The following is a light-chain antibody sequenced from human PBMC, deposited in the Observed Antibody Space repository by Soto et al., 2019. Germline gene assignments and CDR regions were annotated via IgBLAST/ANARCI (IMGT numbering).Light chain of an antibody. V-gene: IGKV3-20*01. Sequence: EIVLTRSPGTLSLSPGERATLSCRASQSVSSSYLAWYQQKPGQAPRLLIYGASSRATGIPDRFSGSGSGTDFTLTISRLEPGDFAVYYCQQFDTSPPSTFGQGTRLEIK. CDR2: GAS. CDR1: QSVSSSY. CDR3: QQFDTSPPST. J-gene: IGKJ5*01.